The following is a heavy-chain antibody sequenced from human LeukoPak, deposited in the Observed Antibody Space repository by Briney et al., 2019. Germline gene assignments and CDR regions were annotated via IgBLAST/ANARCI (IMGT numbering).Heavy chain of an antibody. CDR2: TYYGGTT. D-gene: IGHD5-24*01. V-gene: IGHV4-59*08. J-gene: IGHJ4*02. Sequence: KASETLSLTCSVPGASATGTYWSWVRQTPGKGLEWIAYTYYGGTTEYNPSLKSRATISVDTSKNHFSLDLRSVTAADTAVYFCARLGLYDGYTHDSWGQGTLVTVPS. CDR3: ARLGLYDGYTHDS. CDR1: GASATGTY.